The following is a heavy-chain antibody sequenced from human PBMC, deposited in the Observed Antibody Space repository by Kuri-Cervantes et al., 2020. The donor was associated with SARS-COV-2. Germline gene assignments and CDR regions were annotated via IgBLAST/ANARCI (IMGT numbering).Heavy chain of an antibody. Sequence: SVKVSCKASGGTFSSYAISWVRQAPGQGLEWMGRIIPILGVANYAQKFQGRVTITADKSTSTAYMELSSLRSEDTAVYYCARSANYGSGSYYMSYGMDVWGQGTTVTVSS. CDR3: ARSANYGSGSYYMSYGMDV. V-gene: IGHV1-69*04. J-gene: IGHJ6*02. D-gene: IGHD3-10*01. CDR1: GGTFSSYA. CDR2: IIPILGVA.